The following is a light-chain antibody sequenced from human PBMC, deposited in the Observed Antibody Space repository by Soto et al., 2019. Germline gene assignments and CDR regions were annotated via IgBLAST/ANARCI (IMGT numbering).Light chain of an antibody. Sequence: QSVLTQPRSVPGSPGQSVTISCTGTSSDVGAYNYVSWYQQYPGKAPKLMINDVSNRPSGVPDRFSGSKSGNTASLTISGLQAEDEADYYCCSYAGSYPVVFGGGTKLTVL. CDR2: DVS. J-gene: IGLJ2*01. V-gene: IGLV2-11*01. CDR1: SSDVGAYNY. CDR3: CSYAGSYPVV.